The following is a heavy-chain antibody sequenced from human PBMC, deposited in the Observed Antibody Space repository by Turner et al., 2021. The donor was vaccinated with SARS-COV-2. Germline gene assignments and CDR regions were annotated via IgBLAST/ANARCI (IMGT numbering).Heavy chain of an antibody. V-gene: IGHV1-24*01. D-gene: IGHD3-3*01. CDR1: GYTLNELS. Sequence: QVQLVQSGAEVKKPGASVKVSCKVSGYTLNELSMHWVRQAPGKGLELMGGFDPADVETIYAQKFQGRVTMTEDTSTDTAYMELSSLRSEDTAVYYCATTNAIFGVVTNYSYYYGMDVWGQGTKVTVSS. CDR2: FDPADVET. CDR3: ATTNAIFGVVTNYSYYYGMDV. J-gene: IGHJ6*02.